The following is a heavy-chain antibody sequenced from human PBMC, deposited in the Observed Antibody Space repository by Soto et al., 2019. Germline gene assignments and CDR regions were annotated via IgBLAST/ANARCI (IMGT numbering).Heavy chain of an antibody. Sequence: SETLSLTCTLTGGSITSGDSYWSWIRQHPEKGLEWIGYIFYIGTPYYNPSLKSRVTISVDKSKNQFSLKLSSVTAADTAVYYCARGGVRGPKRAFDIWGQGTMVTVSS. D-gene: IGHD3-10*01. J-gene: IGHJ3*02. CDR1: GGSITSGDSY. CDR3: ARGGVRGPKRAFDI. V-gene: IGHV4-31*03. CDR2: IFYIGTP.